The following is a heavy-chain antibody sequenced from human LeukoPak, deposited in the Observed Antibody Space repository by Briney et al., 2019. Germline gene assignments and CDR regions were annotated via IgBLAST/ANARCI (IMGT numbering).Heavy chain of an antibody. CDR2: ISSTSTTI. CDR3: AREGIPPDY. CDR1: GFTFYNYG. J-gene: IGHJ4*02. V-gene: IGHV3-48*04. Sequence: GGSLRLSCAATGFTFYNYGMNWVRQAPGKGPEWVSYISSTSTTIHYADAVKGRFTISRDNAKNSLYLQMNSLRAEDTAVYYCAREGIPPDYWGQGTLVTVSS. D-gene: IGHD6-13*01.